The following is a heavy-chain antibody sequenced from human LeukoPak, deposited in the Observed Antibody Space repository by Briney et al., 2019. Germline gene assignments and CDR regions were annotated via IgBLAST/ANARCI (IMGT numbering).Heavy chain of an antibody. D-gene: IGHD3-10*01. CDR3: AREGTMVRGVIGYYFDY. Sequence: GGSLRLSCVASGFTFDDYGINWVRQAPGKGLEWVSGIRWKSGSIAYADSVKGRFTISRDNAKNSLYLQMNSLRAEDTAVYYCAREGTMVRGVIGYYFDYWGQGTLVTVSS. J-gene: IGHJ4*02. V-gene: IGHV3-9*01. CDR1: GFTFDDYG. CDR2: IRWKSGSI.